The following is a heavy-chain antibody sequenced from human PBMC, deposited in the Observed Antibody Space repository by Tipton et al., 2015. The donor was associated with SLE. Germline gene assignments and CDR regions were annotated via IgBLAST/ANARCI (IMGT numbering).Heavy chain of an antibody. CDR3: ARGVQWGPAFDL. CDR1: GGSISSSSYY. J-gene: IGHJ2*01. D-gene: IGHD1-26*01. V-gene: IGHV4-39*07. Sequence: TLSLTCTVSGGSISSSSYYWGWIRQPPGKGLEWIGSLYYSGSNYYNPSLKSRVTISVDTSKNQFSLKLSSVTAADTAVYYCARGVQWGPAFDLWGRGTLVTVSS. CDR2: LYYSGSN.